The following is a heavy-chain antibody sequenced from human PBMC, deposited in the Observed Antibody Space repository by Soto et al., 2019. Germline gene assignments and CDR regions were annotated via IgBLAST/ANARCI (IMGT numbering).Heavy chain of an antibody. V-gene: IGHV4-39*01. CDR2: IYYSGNT. D-gene: IGHD3-3*01. CDR3: ARRPRVGYDFWCGYYSP. CDR1: GGSISSSNYY. J-gene: IGHJ5*02. Sequence: PSETLSLTCTVSGGSISSSNYYWAWIRQPPGKGLDWIGSIYYSGNTYYSPSLKSRVSISVDTSKNQFSLKLSSVTAADTAVYYCARRPRVGYDFWCGYYSPWGQGTLVTVSS.